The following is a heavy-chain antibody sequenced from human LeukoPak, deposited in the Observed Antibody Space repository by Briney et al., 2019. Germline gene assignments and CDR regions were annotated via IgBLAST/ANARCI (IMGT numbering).Heavy chain of an antibody. J-gene: IGHJ4*02. D-gene: IGHD2-21*02. CDR2: IKSKPAGETT. CDR1: GFTFSNAW. CDR3: TTCGGDCFFNY. V-gene: IGHV3-15*01. Sequence: GGSPRLSCAASGFTFSNAWMNWVRQAPGKGLEWVGRIKSKPAGETTSYAAPVKGRFTISRDDSRNTLYLQMNSLKTEDTAVYYCTTCGGDCFFNYWGQGTLVSVSS.